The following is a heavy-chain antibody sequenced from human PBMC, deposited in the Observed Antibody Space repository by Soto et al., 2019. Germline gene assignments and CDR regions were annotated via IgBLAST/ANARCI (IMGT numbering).Heavy chain of an antibody. CDR2: IYWDDDK. CDR1: GVSLTTSGVG. CDR3: AHRQRTVVVGAPFDL. V-gene: IGHV2-5*02. D-gene: IGHD2-15*01. Sequence: QITLRESGPMLVQPTQTLTLTCTLSGVSLTTSGVGVGWIRQPPGKALEWLALIYWDDDKRFSPSLKSRLATTRDTSKNQVVMTMTDMAPVDTAIYYCAHRQRTVVVGAPFDLWGQGSQVTVSS. J-gene: IGHJ4*02.